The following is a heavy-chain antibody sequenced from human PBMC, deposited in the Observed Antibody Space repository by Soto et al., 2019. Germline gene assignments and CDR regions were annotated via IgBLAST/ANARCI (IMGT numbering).Heavy chain of an antibody. V-gene: IGHV1-2*04. J-gene: IGHJ4*02. D-gene: IGHD3-16*02. Sequence: QVQLVQSGAEVKKPGASVKVSCKASGYTFTGYYMHWVRQAPGQGLEWMGWINPNSGGTNYAQKFQGWVTMTRDTSISTAYVELSRLRSDDTAVYYCARGRSIMITFGGVIASDYWGQGTLVTVSS. CDR1: GYTFTGYY. CDR3: ARGRSIMITFGGVIASDY. CDR2: INPNSGGT.